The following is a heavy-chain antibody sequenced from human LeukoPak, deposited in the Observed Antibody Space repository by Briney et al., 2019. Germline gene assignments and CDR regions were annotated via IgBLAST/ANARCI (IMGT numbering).Heavy chain of an antibody. CDR3: ARLDY. V-gene: IGHV4-39*01. J-gene: IGHJ4*02. CDR2: IYYTGST. CDR1: GGSISGSTYY. Sequence: SETLSLTCTVSGGSISGSTYYWGWIRQPPGKGPEWIGSIYYTGSTYYNPSLKSRVTISVDTSKNQFSLKLTSVTAADTAVYYCARLDYWGQGTLVTVSS.